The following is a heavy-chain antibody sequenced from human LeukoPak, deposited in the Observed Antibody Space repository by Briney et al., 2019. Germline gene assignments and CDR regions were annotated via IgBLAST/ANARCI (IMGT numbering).Heavy chain of an antibody. CDR2: ISSSSSYI. CDR3: ARRSAGYDY. V-gene: IGHV3-21*01. J-gene: IGHJ4*02. D-gene: IGHD3-22*01. CDR1: GFTFSSYS. Sequence: GGSLRLSCAASGFTFSSYSMNWVRQAPGKGLECVSSISSSSSYIYYADSVKGRFTISSDKAKNTLYLQMDSLRPEDMAVYYCARRSAGYDYWGQGTLVTVSS.